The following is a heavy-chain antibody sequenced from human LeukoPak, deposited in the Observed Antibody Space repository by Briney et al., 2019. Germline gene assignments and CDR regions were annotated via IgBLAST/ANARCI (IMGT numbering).Heavy chain of an antibody. CDR3: ASGNGSQYSNDAFDI. J-gene: IGHJ3*02. CDR2: IYYSGST. V-gene: IGHV4-39*01. CDR1: GGSIRSGNW. Sequence: PSETLSLTCSVSGGSIRSGNWWSWIRQSPTKGLEWIGSIYYSGSTYYNPSLKSRVTISVDTSKNQFSLKLSSVTAADTAVYYCASGNGSQYSNDAFDIWGQGTMVTVSS. D-gene: IGHD1-26*01.